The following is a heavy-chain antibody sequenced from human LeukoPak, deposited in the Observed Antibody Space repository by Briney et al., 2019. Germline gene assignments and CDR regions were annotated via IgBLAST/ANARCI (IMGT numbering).Heavy chain of an antibody. J-gene: IGHJ5*02. D-gene: IGHD4-17*01. Sequence: SETLSLTCAVYGGSFSGYYWSRIRQPPGKGLEWIGEINHSGSTNYNPSLKSRVTISVDTSKNQFSLKLSSVTAADTAVYYCARTVTTSNWFDPWGQGTLVTVSS. CDR3: ARTVTTSNWFDP. CDR1: GGSFSGYY. CDR2: INHSGST. V-gene: IGHV4-34*01.